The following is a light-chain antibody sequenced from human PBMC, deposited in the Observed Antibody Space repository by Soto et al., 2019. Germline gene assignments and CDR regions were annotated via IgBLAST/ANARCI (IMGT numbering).Light chain of an antibody. CDR3: QQYKDWPPLT. Sequence: EIVMTQSPVTLSASPGERVTLSCRASQSVTINFAWYQQRHGQAPRVLIYGASNRASGIPDKFSVSGYGTDFTRTISSRGPGGFALYFCQQYKDWPPLTFGGGTSVDIK. V-gene: IGKV3D-15*01. CDR2: GAS. J-gene: IGKJ4*01. CDR1: QSVTIN.